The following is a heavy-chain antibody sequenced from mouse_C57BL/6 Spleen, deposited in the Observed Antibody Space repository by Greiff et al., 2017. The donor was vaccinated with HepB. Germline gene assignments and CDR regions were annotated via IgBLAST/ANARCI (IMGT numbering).Heavy chain of an antibody. V-gene: IGHV10-1*01. J-gene: IGHJ2*01. D-gene: IGHD2-4*01. CDR2: IRSKSNNYAT. Sequence: DVKLVESGGGLVQPKGSLKLSCAASGFSFNTYAMNWVRQAPGKGLEWVARIRSKSNNYATYYADSVKDRITISRDDSESMLYLQMNNLKTEDTAMYYCVRQYDYDAYFDYGGQGTTLTVSS. CDR1: GFSFNTYA. CDR3: VRQYDYDAYFDY.